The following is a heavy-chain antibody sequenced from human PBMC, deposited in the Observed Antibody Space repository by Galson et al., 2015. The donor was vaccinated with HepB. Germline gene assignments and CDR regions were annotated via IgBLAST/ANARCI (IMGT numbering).Heavy chain of an antibody. CDR3: ARTPGDNWNSDAFDI. J-gene: IGHJ3*02. D-gene: IGHD1-1*01. CDR2: ISYDGSNK. CDR1: GFTFSSYG. V-gene: IGHV3-30*03. Sequence: SLRLSCAASGFTFSSYGMHWVRQAPGKGLEWVAVISYDGSNKYYADSVKGRFTISRDNSKNTLYLQMNSLRAEDTAVYYCARTPGDNWNSDAFDIWGQGTMVTVSS.